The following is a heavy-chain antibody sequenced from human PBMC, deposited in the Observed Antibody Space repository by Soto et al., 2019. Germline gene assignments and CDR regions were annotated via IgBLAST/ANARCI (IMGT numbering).Heavy chain of an antibody. V-gene: IGHV4-30-4*08. CDR1: GFPSSNVFYR. Sequence: PSPSSPVSGFPSSNVFYRLRCIRPLPGKGLEWIGYIYYSGSTDYNPSLKSRVTISVDTSKNQFSLKPSSVTAADTAVYYCSRERVLGQYYCSVMACWRQRNAV. CDR3: SRERVLGQYYCSVMAC. D-gene: IGHD1-1*01. CDR2: IYYSGST. J-gene: IGHJ6*02.